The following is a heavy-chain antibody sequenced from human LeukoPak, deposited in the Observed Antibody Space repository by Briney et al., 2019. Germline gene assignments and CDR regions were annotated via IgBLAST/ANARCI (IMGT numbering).Heavy chain of an antibody. V-gene: IGHV1-18*01. CDR2: ISAYNVNT. CDR1: GYTFTSYV. Sequence: GASVKVSCKASGYTFTSYVISWVRQAPGQRLKWMGWISAYNVNTNYAQKLQGRVTMTTDTSTSTAYMELRSLRSDDTAVYYCARDLSFDSSGYVSDYWGQGTLVTVPS. CDR3: ARDLSFDSSGYVSDY. D-gene: IGHD3-22*01. J-gene: IGHJ4*02.